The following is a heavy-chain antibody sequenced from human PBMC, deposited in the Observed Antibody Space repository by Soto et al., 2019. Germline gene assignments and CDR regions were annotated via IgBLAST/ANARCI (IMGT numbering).Heavy chain of an antibody. V-gene: IGHV3-30*18. D-gene: IGHD6-6*01. CDR2: ISYHGSLQ. Sequence: QVQLVESGGGVVQPGRSLGLSCEASGFTFSSYGMHWVRQAPGRGLEWVAVISYHGSLQYYADSVRGRFTISRDNSKNTLYLHMHGLTAEDTAVYYCAKELAEGINISSFYDYWGQGTLVTVSS. CDR1: GFTFSSYG. J-gene: IGHJ4*02. CDR3: AKELAEGINISSFYDY.